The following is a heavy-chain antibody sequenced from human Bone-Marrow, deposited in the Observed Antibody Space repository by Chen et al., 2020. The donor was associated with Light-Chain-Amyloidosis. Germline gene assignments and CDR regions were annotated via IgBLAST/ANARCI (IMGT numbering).Heavy chain of an antibody. CDR3: AKDRCTSISCSDFDY. V-gene: IGHV3-23*04. CDR2: ARGGDGPT. D-gene: IGHD2-2*01. CDR1: GFTFNIYE. Sequence: EVQLVESGGGLVQPGGSLRLSCAASGFTFNIYEMIWVRQAPGKGLEWVSVARGGDGPTYYADSVRGRFTIYRDNSKNTLYLQMNSLRAEDTAVYYCAKDRCTSISCSDFDYWGQGTLVTVSS. J-gene: IGHJ4*02.